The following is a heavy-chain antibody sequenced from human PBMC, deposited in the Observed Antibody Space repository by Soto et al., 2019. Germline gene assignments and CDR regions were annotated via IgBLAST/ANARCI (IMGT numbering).Heavy chain of an antibody. CDR2: ISSSGSTI. CDR1: GFTFSSYE. D-gene: IGHD4-17*01. CDR3: AGPLLGYGDYNGMDV. V-gene: IGHV3-48*03. Sequence: GGSLRLSCAASGFTFSSYEMNWVRQAPGKGLEWVSYISSSGSTIYYADSVKGRFTISRDNAKNSLYLQMNSLRAEDTAVYYCAGPLLGYGDYNGMDVWGQGTTVTVSS. J-gene: IGHJ6*02.